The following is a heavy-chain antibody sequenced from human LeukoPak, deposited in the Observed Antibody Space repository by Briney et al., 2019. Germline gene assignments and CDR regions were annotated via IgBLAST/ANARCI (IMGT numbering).Heavy chain of an antibody. CDR3: ARDLGYDSSGYPGGYFDY. CDR2: ISSSSSYI. V-gene: IGHV3-21*01. Sequence: GGSLRLSCAASGFTFSSYSMNWVRQAPGKGLEWVSSISSSSSYIYYADSVKGRFTISRDNAKNSPYLQMNSLRAEDTAVYYCARDLGYDSSGYPGGYFDYWGQGTLVTVSS. D-gene: IGHD3-22*01. J-gene: IGHJ4*02. CDR1: GFTFSSYS.